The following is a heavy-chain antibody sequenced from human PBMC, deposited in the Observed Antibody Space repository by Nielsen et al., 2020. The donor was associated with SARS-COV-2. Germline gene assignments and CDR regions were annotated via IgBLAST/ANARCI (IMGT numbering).Heavy chain of an antibody. CDR1: EYTFANYW. CDR2: IYPGDSDT. D-gene: IGHD3-10*01. J-gene: IGHJ4*02. V-gene: IGHV5-51*01. Sequence: GESLKISCRGSEYTFANYWIAWVRQMPGKGLEWMGIIYPGDSDTTYSPSFQGQVTISADKSINTAYLQWSSLKASDTAMYYCARTLYYGAGSTDYWGQGTLVSVSS. CDR3: ARTLYYGAGSTDY.